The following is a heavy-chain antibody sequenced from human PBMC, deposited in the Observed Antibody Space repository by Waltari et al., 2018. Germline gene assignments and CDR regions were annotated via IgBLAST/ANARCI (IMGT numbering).Heavy chain of an antibody. CDR3: VTDDPGLGLDV. CDR1: GFTFTKYW. V-gene: IGHV3-74*01. CDR2: NNSDGRST. J-gene: IGHJ6*02. D-gene: IGHD7-27*01. Sequence: EVQLVESGGGLVQPGGSLRLSCSASGFTFTKYWMHWVRQDAGKGLMWVAHNNSDGRSTTYGDSVKGRFTITRDNARDTVYLQMTSLRAEDTAVYFCVTDDPGLGLDVWGQGTTVTVSS.